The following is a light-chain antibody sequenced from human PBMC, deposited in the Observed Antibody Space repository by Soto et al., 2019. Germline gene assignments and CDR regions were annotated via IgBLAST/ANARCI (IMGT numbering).Light chain of an antibody. CDR2: LEGSGSF. CDR3: ETLDINTHVV. Sequence: QSVLTQSSSASASLGSSVKLTCTLSSGHSSYIIAWHQQQPGKAPRYLMNLEGSGSFNKGSGVPDRFSGSSSGADRYLTISNLQFEDEADYYSETLDINTHVVFGGGTKLTVL. J-gene: IGLJ2*01. CDR1: SGHSSYI. V-gene: IGLV4-60*02.